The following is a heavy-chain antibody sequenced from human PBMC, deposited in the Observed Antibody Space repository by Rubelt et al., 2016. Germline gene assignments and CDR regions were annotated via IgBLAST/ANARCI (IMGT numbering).Heavy chain of an antibody. CDR2: INPSGGST. Sequence: VKVSCKASGYTFTSYYMHWVRQAPGQGLEWMGIINPSGGSTSYAQKFQGRVTMTRDTSTSTVYMELSSLRSEDTAMYYCARVGFGLGDMDWGPGTLVTVSS. CDR3: ARVGFGLGDMD. CDR1: GYTFTSYY. J-gene: IGHJ1*01. V-gene: IGHV1-46*01. D-gene: IGHD3-10*01.